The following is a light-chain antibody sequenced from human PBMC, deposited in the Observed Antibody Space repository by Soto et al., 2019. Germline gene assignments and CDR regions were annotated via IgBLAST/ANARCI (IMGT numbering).Light chain of an antibody. CDR3: QHYDSLVT. Sequence: DLQMTQSPSSLSASVGDRVTITCQASQDINNYLNWYQQKPGKAPKLLIYDASNLETGVPSSFSGSGSGTDFTFTISSLQPEDIATYYCQHYDSLVTFGQGTKLEI. J-gene: IGKJ2*01. CDR1: QDINNY. CDR2: DAS. V-gene: IGKV1-33*01.